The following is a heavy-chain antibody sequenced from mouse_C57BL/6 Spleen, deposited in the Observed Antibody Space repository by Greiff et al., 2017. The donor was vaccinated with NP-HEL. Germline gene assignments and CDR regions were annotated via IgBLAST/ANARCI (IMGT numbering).Heavy chain of an antibody. V-gene: IGHV1-81*01. CDR3: ATYYYGSSYRYFDV. J-gene: IGHJ1*03. D-gene: IGHD1-1*01. CDR1: GYTFTSYG. Sequence: QVQLQQSGAELARPGASVKLSCKASGYTFTSYGISWVKQRTGQGLAWIGELYPRSGNTYYNEKFKGKATLTADKSSSTAYMELRSLTSEDSAVYFCATYYYGSSYRYFDVWGTGTTVTVSS. CDR2: LYPRSGNT.